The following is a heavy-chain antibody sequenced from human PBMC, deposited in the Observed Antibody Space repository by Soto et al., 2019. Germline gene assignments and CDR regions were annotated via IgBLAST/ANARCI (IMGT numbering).Heavy chain of an antibody. CDR2: IIPIFGTA. CDR3: ARDYRGRGEMATITYYYYYYGMDV. J-gene: IGHJ6*02. V-gene: IGHV1-69*13. Sequence: GASVKVSCKASGGTFSSYAISWVRQAPGQGLXWMGGIIPIFGTANYAQKFQGRVTITADESTSTAYMELSSLRSEDTAVYYCARDYRGRGEMATITYYYYYYGMDVWGQGTTVTVSS. CDR1: GGTFSSYA. D-gene: IGHD5-12*01.